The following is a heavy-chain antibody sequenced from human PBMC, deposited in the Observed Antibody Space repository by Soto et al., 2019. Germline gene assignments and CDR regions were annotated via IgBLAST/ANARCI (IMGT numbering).Heavy chain of an antibody. CDR3: ARGRIAAAGITYYFDY. Sequence: SGTLSLTCAVYGGSFSGYYWGWIRQPPGKGLEWIGEINHSGSTNYNPSLKSRVTISVDTSKNQFSLKLSSVTAADTAVYYCARGRIAAAGITYYFDYWGQGTLVTVSS. CDR1: GGSFSGYY. CDR2: INHSGST. V-gene: IGHV4-34*01. D-gene: IGHD6-13*01. J-gene: IGHJ4*02.